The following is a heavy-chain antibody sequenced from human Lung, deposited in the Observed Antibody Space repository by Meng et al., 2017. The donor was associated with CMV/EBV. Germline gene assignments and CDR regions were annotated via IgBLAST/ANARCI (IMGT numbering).Heavy chain of an antibody. CDR3: AKDPVVGAPHVFDS. J-gene: IGHJ4*01. Sequence: SXEASGFTFSTYAMSWVRQPPGKGLEWVSAISGGSDGGRAFYADSVKGRFTISRDNSKSTLFLQMNSLTVEDTAVYYCAKDPVVGAPHVFDSWGQGTXVTVSS. D-gene: IGHD1-26*01. CDR1: GFTFSTYA. CDR2: ISGGSDGGRA. V-gene: IGHV3-23*01.